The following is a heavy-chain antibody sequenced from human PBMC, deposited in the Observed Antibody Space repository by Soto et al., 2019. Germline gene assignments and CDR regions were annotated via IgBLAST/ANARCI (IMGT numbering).Heavy chain of an antibody. J-gene: IGHJ4*02. CDR2: FRAGGDDGTT. D-gene: IGHD3-10*01. Sequence: PGGSLRLSCVASGFTFSGYSMRWVRQAPGKGLEWVSGFRAGGDDGTTYYADSVKGRFTISRDNSKNTLFLQMNSLRAEDTAIYYCAKKVNSGSGSQYFDYFGQGTLVTVSS. CDR1: GFTFSGYS. V-gene: IGHV3-23*01. CDR3: AKKVNSGSGSQYFDY.